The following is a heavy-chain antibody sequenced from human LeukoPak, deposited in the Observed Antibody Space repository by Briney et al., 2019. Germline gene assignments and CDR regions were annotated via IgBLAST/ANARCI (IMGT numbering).Heavy chain of an antibody. CDR1: GGTFSSYA. D-gene: IGHD6-19*01. CDR3: ARVTYSGGWTNIDY. Sequence: SVKVSCKASGGTFSSYAISWVRQAPGQGLEWMGGIIPIFGTANYAQKFQGRVTITADESTSTAYMELSSLRSEDTAVYYCARVTYSGGWTNIDYWGQGTLVTVSS. V-gene: IGHV1-69*13. CDR2: IIPIFGTA. J-gene: IGHJ4*02.